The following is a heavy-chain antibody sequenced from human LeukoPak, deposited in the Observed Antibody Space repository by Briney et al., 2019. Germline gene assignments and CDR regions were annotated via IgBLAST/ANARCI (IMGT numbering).Heavy chain of an antibody. Sequence: PGGSLRLSCVASGFTFSSYAVSWFRQAPGKGLEWGSTVGRSGADTYYADSVRGRFTISKDSSKNTLQTNRLSAEDTAIYYCVKHSGGVYGNSDYWGQGILVTVSS. CDR3: VKHSGGVYGNSDY. CDR1: GFTFSSYA. D-gene: IGHD1-1*01. J-gene: IGHJ4*02. CDR2: VGRSGADT. V-gene: IGHV3-23*01.